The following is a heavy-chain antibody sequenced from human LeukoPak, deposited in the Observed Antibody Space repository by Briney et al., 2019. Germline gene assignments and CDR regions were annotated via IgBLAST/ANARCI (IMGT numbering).Heavy chain of an antibody. D-gene: IGHD3-9*01. V-gene: IGHV3-48*04. CDR3: ARGFGILTGYRAVDYGMDV. CDR2: ISSSGSTI. CDR1: GFTFSSYG. J-gene: IGHJ6*02. Sequence: GGSLRLSCAASGFTFSSYGMHWVRQAPGKGLEWVSYISSSGSTIYYADSVKGRFTISRDNAKNSLYLQMNSLRAEDTAVYYCARGFGILTGYRAVDYGMDVWGQGTTVTVSS.